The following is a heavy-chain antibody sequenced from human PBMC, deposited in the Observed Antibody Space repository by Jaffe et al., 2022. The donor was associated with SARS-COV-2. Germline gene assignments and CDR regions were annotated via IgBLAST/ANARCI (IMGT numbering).Heavy chain of an antibody. D-gene: IGHD6-19*01. CDR2: IYWDDDK. Sequence: QITLKESGPTLVKPTQTLTLTCTFSGFSLSTSGVGVGWIRQPPGKALEWLALIYWDDDKRYSPSLKSRLTITKDTSKNQVVLTMTNTDPVDTATYYCAHRLPDARFGRIAVAGTGSAFDIWGQGTMVTVSS. V-gene: IGHV2-5*02. J-gene: IGHJ3*02. CDR3: AHRLPDARFGRIAVAGTGSAFDI. CDR1: GFSLSTSGVG.